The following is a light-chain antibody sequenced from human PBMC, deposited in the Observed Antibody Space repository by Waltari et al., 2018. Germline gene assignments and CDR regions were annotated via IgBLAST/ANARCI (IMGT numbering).Light chain of an antibody. CDR2: GSS. CDR1: QRVGRS. V-gene: IGKV3-20*01. CDR3: QHYVSLPVT. Sequence: EILLTQSPGTLSLSPGERATLSCRAGQRVGRSLAWYQQKPGQPPRLLLYGSSNRATGTPDRFSGGGSGTDFSLTISRLEPEDVAVYYCQHYVSLPVTFGQGTKVEIK. J-gene: IGKJ1*01.